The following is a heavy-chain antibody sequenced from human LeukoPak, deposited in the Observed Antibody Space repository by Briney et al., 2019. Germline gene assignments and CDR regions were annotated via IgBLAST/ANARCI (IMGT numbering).Heavy chain of an antibody. CDR1: GGTFSSYA. D-gene: IGHD2-2*01. CDR3: ARVVPVVPAATSWFDP. V-gene: IGHV1-69*01. Sequence: SVKVSCKASGGTFSSYAISWVRQAPGQGLEWMGGIIPIFGTANYAQRFQGRVTITADESTSTAYMELSSLRSEDTAVYYCARVVPVVPAATSWFDPWGQGTLVTVSS. CDR2: IIPIFGTA. J-gene: IGHJ5*02.